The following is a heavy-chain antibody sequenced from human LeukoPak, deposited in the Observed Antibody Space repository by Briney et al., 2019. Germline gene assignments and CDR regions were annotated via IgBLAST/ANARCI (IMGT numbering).Heavy chain of an antibody. Sequence: PGGSLRLSCAASGFTFSNYWMHWVRPAAGKGLVWVSRINSDGSSTHYADSVKGRFTISRDNAKNTLFLEMCSPRTQDSAVYYCVSHCSSTSCYEYWGQGTLVTVYS. CDR3: VSHCSSTSCYEY. J-gene: IGHJ4*02. CDR2: INSDGSST. CDR1: GFTFSNYW. D-gene: IGHD2-2*01. V-gene: IGHV3-74*01.